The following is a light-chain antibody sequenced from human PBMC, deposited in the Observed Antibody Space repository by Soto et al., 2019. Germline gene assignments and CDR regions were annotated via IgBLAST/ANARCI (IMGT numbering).Light chain of an antibody. CDR1: QSISSW. Sequence: DIQMTQSPSSLSASVGDRVTITCRASQSISSWLAWYQQKPGKAPKLLIYDDSSLESGVPSRFSGSGSGTEFTLTISSLQPDDFATYYCKQYNSYSTFGQGTRLEIK. V-gene: IGKV1-5*01. CDR3: KQYNSYST. J-gene: IGKJ5*01. CDR2: DDS.